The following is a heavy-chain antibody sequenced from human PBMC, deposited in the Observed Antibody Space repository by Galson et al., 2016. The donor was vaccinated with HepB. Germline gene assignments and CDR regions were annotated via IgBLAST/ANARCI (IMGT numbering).Heavy chain of an antibody. CDR3: THGPYNFWTEASCFDV. J-gene: IGHJ3*01. CDR1: GFSLSRSGVG. CDR2: IYWNDET. V-gene: IGHV2-5*01. Sequence: PALVKPTQTLTLTCAFSGFSLSRSGVGVSWVRQPPGKALEWLAVIYWNDETRYSSSLSSRLAITKDTSKNQVVLTMTNVNPADTATYFCTHGPYNFWTEASCFDVWGQGTVVTVSS. D-gene: IGHD3/OR15-3a*01.